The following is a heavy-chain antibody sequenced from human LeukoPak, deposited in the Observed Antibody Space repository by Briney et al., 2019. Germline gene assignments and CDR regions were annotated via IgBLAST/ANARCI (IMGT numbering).Heavy chain of an antibody. J-gene: IGHJ4*02. CDR2: FDPEDGEA. CDR3: ATNYDLGFDY. Sequence: ASVKVSCKASGYTFTGYYMHWVRQAPGKGLEWMGGFDPEDGEAIYAQKFQGRVTMTEDTSTDTAYMELSSLRSEDTAVYYCATNYDLGFDYWGQGTLVTVSS. CDR1: GYTFTGYY. V-gene: IGHV1-24*01. D-gene: IGHD3-3*01.